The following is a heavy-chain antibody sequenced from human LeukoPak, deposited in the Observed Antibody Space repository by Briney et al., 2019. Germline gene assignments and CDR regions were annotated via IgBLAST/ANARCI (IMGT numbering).Heavy chain of an antibody. V-gene: IGHV3-7*01. D-gene: IGHD4-23*01. CDR2: INQDGSAK. CDR3: ARDVHGGAFDY. Sequence: GGSLRLSCAASGFTFSSYWMNWVRQAPGKGLEWVANINQDGSAKYYVDSVKGRSTFSRDNAMNSLFLQMNSLRAEDTAVYYCARDVHGGAFDYWGQGTLVTVSS. J-gene: IGHJ4*02. CDR1: GFTFSSYW.